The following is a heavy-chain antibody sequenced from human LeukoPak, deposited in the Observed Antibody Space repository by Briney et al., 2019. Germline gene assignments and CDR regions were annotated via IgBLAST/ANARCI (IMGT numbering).Heavy chain of an antibody. Sequence: SETLSLTCSVSGGSFSSGGYYWDWFRQPPGKGLEWIGTIYYSGSTYYDPSLKSRVAISVDTSKNQFSLNLNSVTAADTAVYSCARGGTLMTMVNWGQGTLVTGSS. CDR1: GGSFSSGGYY. J-gene: IGHJ4*02. V-gene: IGHV4-39*07. D-gene: IGHD4/OR15-4a*01. CDR2: IYYSGST. CDR3: ARGGTLMTMVN.